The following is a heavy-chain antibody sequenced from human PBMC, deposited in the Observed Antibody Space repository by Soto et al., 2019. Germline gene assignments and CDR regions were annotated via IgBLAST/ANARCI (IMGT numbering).Heavy chain of an antibody. CDR2: IIPIFGTA. D-gene: IGHD3-22*01. CDR3: AREGDYYDSSGYFDY. Sequence: SVNVSCKSSGGTFSSYAISWVRQAPGQGLEWMGGIIPIFGTANYAQKFQGRVTITADESTSTAYMELSSLRSEDTAVYYCAREGDYYDSSGYFDYWGQGTLVTVSS. J-gene: IGHJ4*02. CDR1: GGTFSSYA. V-gene: IGHV1-69*13.